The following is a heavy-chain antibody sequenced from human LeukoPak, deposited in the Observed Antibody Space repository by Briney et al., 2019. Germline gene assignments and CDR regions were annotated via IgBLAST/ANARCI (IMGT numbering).Heavy chain of an antibody. J-gene: IGHJ4*02. CDR2: IKPDGSEK. CDR3: TRDRVAGF. Sequence: GGSLRLSCVASGFTSSAFWMSWVRQAPGKGLEWVAYIKPDGSEKYYVDSVKGRFTISRDNAKNSLYLQMNSLRADDTAVYYCTRDRVAGFWGQGTLVAVSS. D-gene: IGHD6-19*01. V-gene: IGHV3-7*01. CDR1: GFTSSAFW.